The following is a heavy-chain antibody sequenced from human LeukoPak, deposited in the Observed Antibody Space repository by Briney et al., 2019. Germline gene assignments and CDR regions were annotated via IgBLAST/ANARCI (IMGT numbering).Heavy chain of an antibody. CDR3: ARDQWRKKGYFDY. D-gene: IGHD6-19*01. CDR2: IYHSGST. Sequence: SETLSLTCTVSGYSISSGYYWGWIRQPPGKGLEWIGSIYHSGSTYYNPSLKSRVTISVDTSKNQFSLKLSSVTAADTAVYYCARDQWRKKGYFDYWGQGTLVTVSS. CDR1: GYSISSGYY. J-gene: IGHJ4*02. V-gene: IGHV4-38-2*02.